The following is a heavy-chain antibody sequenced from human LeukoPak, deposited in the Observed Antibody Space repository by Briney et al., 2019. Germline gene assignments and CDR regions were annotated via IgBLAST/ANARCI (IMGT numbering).Heavy chain of an antibody. V-gene: IGHV5-51*01. CDR1: GYSFTRYW. D-gene: IGHD3-10*01. CDR3: ARTRYYGSSYNYMDV. J-gene: IGHJ6*03. CDR2: IYPADSET. Sequence: GESLKISCKGSGYSFTRYWIGWVRQMPGKGLEWMGIIYPADSETRYSPSFQGQVTISADKSISTAYLQWSSLKASDTAMYYCARTRYYGSSYNYMDVWGKGTTVTVSS.